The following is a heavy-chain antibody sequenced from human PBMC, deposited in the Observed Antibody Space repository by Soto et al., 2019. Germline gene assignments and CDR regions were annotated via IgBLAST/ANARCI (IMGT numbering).Heavy chain of an antibody. CDR3: ARGGSGTYHV. J-gene: IGHJ4*02. CDR1: DDSITGGGYY. V-gene: IGHV4-31*02. CDR2: IYYRGST. Sequence: SETLSLTCSVSDDSITGGGYYWSWIRQHPAKGLEWIGSIYYRGSTYYNLSLRSRGTISLDPSQARLSLRLTSLTAADTATYYCARGGSGTYHVWGQGTRVRVSS. D-gene: IGHD3-10*01.